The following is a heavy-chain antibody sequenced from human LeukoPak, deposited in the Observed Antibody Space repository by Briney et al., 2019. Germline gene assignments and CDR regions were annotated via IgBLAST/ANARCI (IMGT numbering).Heavy chain of an antibody. CDR1: GDSINSNNYY. V-gene: IGHV4-61*05. Sequence: SETLSLTCTVSGDSINSNNYYWGWIRQPPGKGLEWIGYIYYSGSTNYNPSLKSRVTISVDTSKNQFSLKLSSVTAADTAVYYCARARVGEMATILSRYSYYFDYWGQGTLVTVSS. J-gene: IGHJ4*02. D-gene: IGHD5-24*01. CDR2: IYYSGST. CDR3: ARARVGEMATILSRYSYYFDY.